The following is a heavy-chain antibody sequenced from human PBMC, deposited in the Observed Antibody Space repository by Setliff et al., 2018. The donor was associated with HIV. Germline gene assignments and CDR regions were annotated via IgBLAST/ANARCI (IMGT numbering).Heavy chain of an antibody. CDR3: ARHPYYYDRNWFDP. CDR1: GYSFTDYW. V-gene: IGHV5-51*01. Sequence: GESLKISCKGSGYSFTDYWIGWVRQTPGKGLEWMGIIQPGDSDTRYSPSFQGQVTISADKSINTAYLQWSGLTASDTAMYYCARHPYYYDRNWFDPWGQGTLVTV. J-gene: IGHJ5*02. D-gene: IGHD3-22*01. CDR2: IQPGDSDT.